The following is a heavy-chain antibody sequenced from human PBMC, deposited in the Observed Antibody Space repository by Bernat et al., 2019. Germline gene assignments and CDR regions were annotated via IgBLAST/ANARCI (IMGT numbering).Heavy chain of an antibody. J-gene: IGHJ4*02. V-gene: IGHV3-23*01. D-gene: IGHD2-15*01. CDR3: AEDSRSGRHDY. CDR1: GFTFSSYA. CDR2: ISGSGGST. Sequence: EVQLLESGGGLVQPGGSLRLSCAASGFTFSSYAMNWVRQAPGKGLEWVSAISGSGGSTYYADSVKGRFTISRDNSKNKLYLQMKSLRADDTAVYYCAEDSRSGRHDYWGQGTLVTVSS.